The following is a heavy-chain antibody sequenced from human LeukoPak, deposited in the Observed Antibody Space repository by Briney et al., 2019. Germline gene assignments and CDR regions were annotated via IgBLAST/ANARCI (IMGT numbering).Heavy chain of an antibody. CDR1: GFTFSSYA. V-gene: IGHV3-23*01. CDR2: ISGRAGGT. Sequence: GGALRLSCAASGFTFSSYAMHWVGQARGKGLEGVSSISGRAGGTVYADYATGPLTMSRANSTNTLYLPLNSRRAEDTAVYYCAKVPEQWPLYYFDSWGQGTLVTVSS. J-gene: IGHJ4*02. CDR3: AKVPEQWPLYYFDS. D-gene: IGHD6-19*01.